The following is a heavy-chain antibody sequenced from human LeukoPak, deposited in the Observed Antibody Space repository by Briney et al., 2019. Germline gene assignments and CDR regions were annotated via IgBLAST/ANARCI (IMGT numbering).Heavy chain of an antibody. D-gene: IGHD4-23*01. CDR3: ARAHQLHWYFDL. CDR2: IYSGGTT. Sequence: VGSLRLSCAASGFTVSSNYMSWVRQAPGKGLEWVSVIYSGGTTYYADSVKGRFTISRDDSKNTLHLQMNSLTAEHTAVYYCARAHQLHWYFDLWGRGALVTVSS. CDR1: GFTVSSNY. J-gene: IGHJ2*01. V-gene: IGHV3-53*01.